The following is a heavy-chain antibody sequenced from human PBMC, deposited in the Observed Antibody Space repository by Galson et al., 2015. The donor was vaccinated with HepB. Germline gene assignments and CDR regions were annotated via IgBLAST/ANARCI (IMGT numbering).Heavy chain of an antibody. D-gene: IGHD2-2*01. CDR3: ARGRRPDCSSTSCYLNWFDP. J-gene: IGHJ5*02. CDR1: GFTFSSYS. CDR2: ISSSSSYI. Sequence: SLRLSCAASGFTFSSYSMNWVRQAPGKGLEWVSSISSSSSYIYYADSVKGRFTISRDNAKNSLYLQMNSLRAEDTAVYYCARGRRPDCSSTSCYLNWFDPWGQGTLVTVSS. V-gene: IGHV3-21*01.